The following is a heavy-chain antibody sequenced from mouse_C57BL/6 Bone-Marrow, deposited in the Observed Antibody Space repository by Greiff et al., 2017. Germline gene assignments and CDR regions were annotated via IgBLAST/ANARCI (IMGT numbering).Heavy chain of an antibody. CDR3: ARSDYDPWYFDV. V-gene: IGHV1-63*01. D-gene: IGHD2-4*01. J-gene: IGHJ1*03. CDR2: IYPGGGYT. CDR1: GYTFTNYW. Sequence: VQLQQSGAELVRPGTSVKMSCKASGYTFTNYWIGWAKQRPGHGLEWIGDIYPGGGYTNYNEKFKGKATLTADKSSSTAYMQFSSLTSEDSAVYYCARSDYDPWYFDVWGTGTTVTVSS.